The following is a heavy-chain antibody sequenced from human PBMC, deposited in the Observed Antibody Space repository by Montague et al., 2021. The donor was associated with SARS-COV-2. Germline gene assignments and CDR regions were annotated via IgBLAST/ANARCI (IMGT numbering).Heavy chain of an antibody. J-gene: IGHJ5*01. CDR3: VRHVLKESSVNWFDS. V-gene: IGHV4-39*01. Sequence: SETLSLTCSVSGGSIRSDNYYWGWIRQTPGKGLEWIVSLHYSGNGYYSSSLKSRVNMFADTSNNQFSLSLRSVTATDTAVYYCVRHVLKESSVNWFDSWGRGTLVTVSS. CDR2: LHYSGNG. D-gene: IGHD5/OR15-5a*01. CDR1: GGSIRSDNYY.